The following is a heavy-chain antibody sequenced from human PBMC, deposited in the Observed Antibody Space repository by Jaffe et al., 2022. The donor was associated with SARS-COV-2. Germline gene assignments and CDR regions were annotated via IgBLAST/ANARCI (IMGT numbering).Heavy chain of an antibody. Sequence: QVQLVESGGGVVQPGRSLRLSCAASGFPFSSYGMHWVRQAPGKGLEWVAVIWYDGIKKYYADSVKGRFTISRDNSKNMLYLEMNSLRAEDTAVYYCARVSGRWELLFSPFDIWGQGTMVTVSS. V-gene: IGHV3-33*01. D-gene: IGHD1-26*01. CDR2: IWYDGIKK. J-gene: IGHJ3*02. CDR3: ARVSGRWELLFSPFDI. CDR1: GFPFSSYG.